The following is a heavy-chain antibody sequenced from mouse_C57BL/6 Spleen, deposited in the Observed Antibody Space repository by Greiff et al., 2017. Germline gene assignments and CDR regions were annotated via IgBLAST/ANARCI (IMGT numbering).Heavy chain of an antibody. J-gene: IGHJ2*01. D-gene: IGHD2-2*01. V-gene: IGHV5-17*01. CDR3: ARQDGYDFDY. CDR1: GFTFSDYG. Sequence: EVQVVESGGGLVNPGGSLKLSCAASGFTFSDYGMHWVRQAPEKGLEWVAYISSGSSTIYYADTVKGRFTISRDNAKNTLFLQMTSLRSEDTAMYYCARQDGYDFDYWGQGTTLTVSS. CDR2: ISSGSSTI.